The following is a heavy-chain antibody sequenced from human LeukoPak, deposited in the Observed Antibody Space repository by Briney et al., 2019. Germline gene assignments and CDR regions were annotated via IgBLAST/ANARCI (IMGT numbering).Heavy chain of an antibody. CDR2: INPTSGGT. CDR3: ASLTGYSSSWDAFDI. Sequence: AASVKVSCKASGYTFTGYYMHWVRQAPGQGVEWMGWINPTSGGTKYAQKFQGRVTMTRDTSISTAYMELSRLRSDDTAVYYCASLTGYSSSWDAFDIWGQGTMVTVSS. V-gene: IGHV1-2*02. D-gene: IGHD6-13*01. J-gene: IGHJ3*02. CDR1: GYTFTGYY.